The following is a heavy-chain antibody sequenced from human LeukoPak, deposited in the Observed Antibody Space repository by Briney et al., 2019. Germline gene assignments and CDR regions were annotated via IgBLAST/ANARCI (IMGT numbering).Heavy chain of an antibody. V-gene: IGHV3-7*04. Sequence: GGSLRLSCAASGFTFSTYWMSWVRQAPGKALEWVANIKTDGSEKSYVDSVKGRFTISRDNAENSLYLQMNSLRAEDTAVYYCARLSRTTAAYWGQGTLVTVSS. CDR3: ARLSRTTAAY. J-gene: IGHJ4*02. CDR2: IKTDGSEK. D-gene: IGHD4-17*01. CDR1: GFTFSTYW.